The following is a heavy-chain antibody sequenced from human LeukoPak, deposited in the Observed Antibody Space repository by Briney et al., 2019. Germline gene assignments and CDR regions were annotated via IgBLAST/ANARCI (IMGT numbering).Heavy chain of an antibody. J-gene: IGHJ4*02. D-gene: IGHD5-18*01. CDR3: ARQTAMGRSGDY. V-gene: IGHV5-51*01. CDR2: IDPSDSET. CDR1: GYSFPSYW. Sequence: GESLKISCKASGYSFPSYWIGWVRQMPGKGLEWMGIIDPSDSETRYTASMQGQVTISVDKSLTTAYLQWNSLKVSDTAMYFCARQTAMGRSGDYWGQGTLVTVSS.